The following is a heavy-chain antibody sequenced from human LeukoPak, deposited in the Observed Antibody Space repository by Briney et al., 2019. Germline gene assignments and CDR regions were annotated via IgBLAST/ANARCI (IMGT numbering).Heavy chain of an antibody. V-gene: IGHV4-61*10. CDR2: IYYSGST. CDR1: GGSINSGSYY. Sequence: SETLSLTCTVSGGSINSGSYYWSWIRQPAGKGLEWIGYIYYSGSTNYNPSLKSRVTISVDTSKNQFSLKLSSVTAADTAVYYCAREGGDYYGSGTRKFDPWGQGTLVTVSS. D-gene: IGHD3-10*01. CDR3: AREGGDYYGSGTRKFDP. J-gene: IGHJ5*02.